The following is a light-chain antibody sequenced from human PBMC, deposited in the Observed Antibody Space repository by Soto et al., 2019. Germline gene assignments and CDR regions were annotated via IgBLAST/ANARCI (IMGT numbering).Light chain of an antibody. J-gene: IGLJ2*01. CDR1: SSDVGGYNY. CDR3: CSYAGSYTVL. V-gene: IGLV2-11*01. CDR2: DVS. Sequence: QSVLTQPRSVSGSPGQSVTISCTGTSSDVGGYNYVSWYQQHPGKAPKVMIYDVSKRPSGVPDRFSGSKSGNTASLTISGLQAEDEADYYCCSYAGSYTVLFGGGTKLTVL.